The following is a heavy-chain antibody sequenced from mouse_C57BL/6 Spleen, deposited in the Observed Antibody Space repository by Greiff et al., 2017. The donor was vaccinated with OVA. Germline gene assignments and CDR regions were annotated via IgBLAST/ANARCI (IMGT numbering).Heavy chain of an antibody. J-gene: IGHJ4*01. Sequence: EVQLQQSGPELVKPGASVKISCKASGYTFTDYYMNWVKQSHGKSLEWIGDINPNNGGTSYNQKFKGKATLTVDKSSSTAYMELRSLTSEDYAVYYCARGGIFINTVGAMDYWGQGTSVTVSS. CDR1: GYTFTDYY. V-gene: IGHV1-26*01. CDR2: INPNNGGT. CDR3: ARGGIFINTVGAMDY. D-gene: IGHD1-1*01.